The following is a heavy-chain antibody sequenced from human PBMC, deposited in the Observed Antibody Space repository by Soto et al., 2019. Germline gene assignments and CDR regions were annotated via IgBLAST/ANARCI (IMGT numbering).Heavy chain of an antibody. Sequence: ASVKVSCKASGYTFTSYCISWVRQAPGQGLEWMGWISAYNGNTNYAQKLQGRVTMTTDTSTSTAYMELRSLRSDDTAVYYCARVEPLLLWFGEAHSAFDIWGQGTMVTVSS. D-gene: IGHD3-10*01. CDR3: ARVEPLLLWFGEAHSAFDI. CDR2: ISAYNGNT. J-gene: IGHJ3*02. V-gene: IGHV1-18*01. CDR1: GYTFTSYC.